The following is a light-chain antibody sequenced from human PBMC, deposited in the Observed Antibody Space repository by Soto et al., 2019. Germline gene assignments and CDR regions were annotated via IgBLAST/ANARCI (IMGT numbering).Light chain of an antibody. CDR2: EVS. V-gene: IGLV2-14*01. Sequence: QSALAQPASVSGSPGQSITISCTGTSSDVGDYSYVSWYQQHPGKAPKLMIYEVSNRPSGVSNRFSGSKSGNTASLTISGLQAEDESDYYCCSYAGSYSYVFGTGTKVTVL. CDR1: SSDVGDYSY. CDR3: CSYAGSYSYV. J-gene: IGLJ1*01.